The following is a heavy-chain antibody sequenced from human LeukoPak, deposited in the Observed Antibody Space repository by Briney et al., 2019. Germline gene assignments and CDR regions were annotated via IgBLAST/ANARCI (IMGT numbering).Heavy chain of an antibody. J-gene: IGHJ4*02. CDR3: AKAHISGWYYFDY. Sequence: PGRSLRLSCAASGFTFSSYAMNWVRQAPGKGLEWLAVISYDGSSTYYADSVKGRFTISRDSSKNTLYLQMNSLRAEDTAVYYCAKAHISGWYYFDYWGQGTLVTVSS. CDR2: ISYDGSST. D-gene: IGHD6-19*01. CDR1: GFTFSSYA. V-gene: IGHV3-30*18.